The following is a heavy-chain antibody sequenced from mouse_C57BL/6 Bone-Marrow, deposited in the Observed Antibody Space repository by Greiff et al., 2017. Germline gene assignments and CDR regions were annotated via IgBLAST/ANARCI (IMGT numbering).Heavy chain of an antibody. CDR1: GYTFTSYG. CDR3: AHWAWFAY. Sequence: QVQLQQSGAELARPGASVKLSCKASGYTFTSYGISWVKQRTGQGLEWIGEIYPRSGNTSYNEKFKGKATLTADKSSSTAYMELRSLTSEDSAVYFCAHWAWFAYWGQGTLVTVSA. D-gene: IGHD4-1*01. V-gene: IGHV1-81*01. J-gene: IGHJ3*01. CDR2: IYPRSGNT.